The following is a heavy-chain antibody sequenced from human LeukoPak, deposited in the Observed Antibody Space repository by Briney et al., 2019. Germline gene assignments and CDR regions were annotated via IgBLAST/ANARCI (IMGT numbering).Heavy chain of an antibody. CDR3: ATDSIVGAPNPPARAFDI. J-gene: IGHJ3*02. V-gene: IGHV1-24*01. CDR1: GYTLTELS. CDR2: FDPEDGET. Sequence: ASVKVSCKVSGYTLTELSMHWVRQAPGKGLEWMGGFDPEDGETIYAQKFQGRVTMTEDTSTDTAYMELSSLRSEDTAVYYCATDSIVGAPNPPARAFDIWGQGTMVTVSS. D-gene: IGHD1-26*01.